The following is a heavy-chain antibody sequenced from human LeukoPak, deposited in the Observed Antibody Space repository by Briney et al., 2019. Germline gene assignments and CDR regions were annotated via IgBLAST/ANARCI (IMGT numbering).Heavy chain of an antibody. J-gene: IGHJ5*02. V-gene: IGHV3-23*01. CDR2: PSDSGGTT. Sequence: PGGPRRFSGAAPGLTFSGYAMAWFGPAPGEGRSWFSAPSDSGGTTYYADSVKGRFTISRDNSKNTLYLQMNSLRGEDTAVYYCAKLTRGYCDSTACPNWSDPWGRGTLVTVSS. CDR3: AKLTRGYCDSTACPNWSDP. CDR1: GLTFSGYA. D-gene: IGHD2-2*01.